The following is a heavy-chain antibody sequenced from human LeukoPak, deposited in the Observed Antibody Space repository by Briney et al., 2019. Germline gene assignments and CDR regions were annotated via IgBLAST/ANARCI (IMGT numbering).Heavy chain of an antibody. Sequence: SETLSLTCTVSGGSISSNYWSWIRQPPGKGLEWIGYIYYSGSTKYSPSLKSRVTMSVDTSKNQFSLKLSSVTAADTAVYYCARDRGYCSGGSCYRTLDYWGQGTLVTVSS. CDR1: GGSISSNY. D-gene: IGHD2-15*01. CDR3: ARDRGYCSGGSCYRTLDY. V-gene: IGHV4-59*01. CDR2: IYYSGST. J-gene: IGHJ4*02.